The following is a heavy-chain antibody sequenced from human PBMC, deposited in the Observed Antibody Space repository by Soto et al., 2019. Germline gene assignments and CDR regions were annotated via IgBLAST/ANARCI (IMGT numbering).Heavy chain of an antibody. J-gene: IGHJ6*02. D-gene: IGHD2-8*01. CDR3: ARGNAIDIVLMVYAINVYYYYGMDV. CDR2: IIPIFGTA. Sequence: EASVKVSCKASGGTFSIYAISWVRQAPGQGLEWMGGIIPIFGTANYAQKFQGRVTITADESTSTAYMELSSLRSEDTAVYYCARGNAIDIVLMVYAINVYYYYGMDVWGQGTTVTVSS. CDR1: GGTFSIYA. V-gene: IGHV1-69*13.